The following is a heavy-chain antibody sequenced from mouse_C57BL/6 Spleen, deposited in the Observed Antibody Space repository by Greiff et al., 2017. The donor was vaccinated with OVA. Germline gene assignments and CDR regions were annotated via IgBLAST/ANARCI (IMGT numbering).Heavy chain of an antibody. J-gene: IGHJ1*03. CDR3: ARKDYGSSYGYFDV. Sequence: VQLVKSGPELVKPGASVKISCKASGYAFSSSWMNWVKQRPGKGLEWIGRIYPGDGDTNYNGKFKGKATLTADKSSSTAYMQLRSLTSEDSAVYFWARKDYGSSYGYFDVWGTGTTVTVSS. CDR2: IYPGDGDT. D-gene: IGHD1-1*01. CDR1: GYAFSSSW. V-gene: IGHV1-82*01.